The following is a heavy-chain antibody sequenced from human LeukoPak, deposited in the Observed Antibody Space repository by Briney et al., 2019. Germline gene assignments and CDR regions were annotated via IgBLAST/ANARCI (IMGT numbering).Heavy chain of an antibody. J-gene: IGHJ4*02. CDR3: AKDHGYCTSTSCVFDY. Sequence: PGGSLRLSCAASGFTFSSYAMTWVRQAPGKGLEWVSGISGGGDNTYYADSVKGRFTLSRDNSKNTLYLQMNSLRAEDTAVYYCAKDHGYCTSTSCVFDYWGQGILVTVSS. CDR1: GFTFSSYA. V-gene: IGHV3-23*01. D-gene: IGHD2-2*01. CDR2: ISGGGDNT.